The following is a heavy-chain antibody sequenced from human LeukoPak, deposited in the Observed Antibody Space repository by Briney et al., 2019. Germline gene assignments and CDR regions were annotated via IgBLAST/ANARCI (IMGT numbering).Heavy chain of an antibody. J-gene: IGHJ4*02. CDR1: GFTFSSYW. D-gene: IGHD2-2*01. Sequence: PGGSLRLSCAASGFTFSSYWMSWVRQAPGKGLEWVAVISYDGSNKYYADSVKGRFTISRDNSKNTLYLQMNSLRAEDTAVYYCASSGIVVVPAALGGLPTDYWGQGTLVTVSS. CDR3: ASSGIVVVPAALGGLPTDY. CDR2: ISYDGSNK. V-gene: IGHV3-30-3*01.